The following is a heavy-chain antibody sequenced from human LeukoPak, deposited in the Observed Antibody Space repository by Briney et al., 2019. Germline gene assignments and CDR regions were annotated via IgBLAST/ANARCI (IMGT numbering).Heavy chain of an antibody. Sequence: SETLSLTCTVSGGSISSYYWSWIRQPAGKGLEWIGRIYTSGSTNYNPSLKSRVTMLVDTSKNQFSLKLSSVTAADTAVYYCARGRNFVVVPAARYYYYYMDVWGKGTTVTVSS. J-gene: IGHJ6*03. CDR3: ARGRNFVVVPAARYYYYYMDV. V-gene: IGHV4-4*07. CDR1: GGSISSYY. D-gene: IGHD2-2*01. CDR2: IYTSGST.